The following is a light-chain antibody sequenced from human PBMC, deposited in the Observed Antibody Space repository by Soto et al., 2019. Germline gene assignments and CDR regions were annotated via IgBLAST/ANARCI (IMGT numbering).Light chain of an antibody. CDR1: QTINYW. CDR3: QQLNSYPLT. V-gene: IGKV1-5*01. Sequence: DIQMTQSPSTLSASVGDRVTITCRASQTINYWLAWYQQKPGKAPKLPIYAASTLQSGVPSRFSGSGSGTDFTLTISSLQPEDFATYYCQQLNSYPLTFGGGTKVDIK. CDR2: AAS. J-gene: IGKJ4*01.